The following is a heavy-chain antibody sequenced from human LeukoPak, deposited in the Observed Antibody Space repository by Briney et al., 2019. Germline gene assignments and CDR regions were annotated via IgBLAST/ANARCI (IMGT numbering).Heavy chain of an antibody. CDR3: AKVLSSTWYEDY. CDR1: GFTFASHA. Sequence: GGSLRLSCAASGFTFASHAMTWVRQAPGKGLGWVSAITGSGGSTYYADSVKGRFTITRDNSKNTLYLQMNSLRAGDTAVYYCAKVLSSTWYEDYWGQGTLVTVSS. CDR2: ITGSGGST. V-gene: IGHV3-23*01. J-gene: IGHJ4*02. D-gene: IGHD6-13*01.